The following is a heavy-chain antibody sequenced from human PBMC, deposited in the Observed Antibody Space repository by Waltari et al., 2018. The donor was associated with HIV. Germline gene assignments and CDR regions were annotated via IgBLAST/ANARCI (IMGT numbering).Heavy chain of an antibody. CDR2: ISKDGNYE. CDR3: VRTFVLSHQQLLRPLGF. Sequence: QVQLMESGGGVVQPGGSLRLSCEVSGLDFSKYDMHWVRQAPGNGLEWVAVISKDGNYEYYADSVKGRFTVSRDNSKNSLHLQMNSLRIEDTSLYYCVRTFVLSHQQLLRPLGFWSQGTQVTVSS. CDR1: GLDFSKYD. D-gene: IGHD1-1*01. J-gene: IGHJ4*02. V-gene: IGHV3-30-3*01.